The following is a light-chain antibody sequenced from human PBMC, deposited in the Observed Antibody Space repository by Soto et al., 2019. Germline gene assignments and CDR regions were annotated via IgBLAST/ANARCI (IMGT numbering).Light chain of an antibody. V-gene: IGKV2-28*01. CDR1: QSLLHSNGYNY. CDR3: QQANSFPALT. J-gene: IGKJ4*01. CDR2: LGS. Sequence: DIVMTQSPLSLPVTPGEPASISCRSSQSLLHSNGYNYLDWYLQKPGQSPQLLIYLGSNRASGVPSRFSGSGSGTDFTLTISSLQPEDFATYYCQQANSFPALTFGGGTKVDI.